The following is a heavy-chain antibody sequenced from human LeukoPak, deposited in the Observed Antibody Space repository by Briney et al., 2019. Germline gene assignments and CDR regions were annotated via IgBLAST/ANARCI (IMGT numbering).Heavy chain of an antibody. CDR3: ARVGDQYSSSPLYYFDY. J-gene: IGHJ4*02. Sequence: KPSETLSLTCAVYGGSFSGYYWSWIRQPPGKGLEWIGEINHSGSTNYNPSLKSRVTISVDTSKNQFSLKLSSVTAADTAVYYCARVGDQYSSSPLYYFDYWGQGTLVTVSS. CDR1: GGSFSGYY. D-gene: IGHD6-13*01. CDR2: INHSGST. V-gene: IGHV4-34*01.